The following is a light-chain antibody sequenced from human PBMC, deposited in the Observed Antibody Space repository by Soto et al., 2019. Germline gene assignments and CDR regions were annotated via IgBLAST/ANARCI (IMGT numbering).Light chain of an antibody. Sequence: EIVLTQSPATLSLSPVERATLSCMASQSVSNYLAWYQQKPGQAPRLLIYGASTRATGIPDRFSGSGSGTDFTLTISRLEPEDSAVYYCQQYGSSPTWTFGQGTKVDIK. J-gene: IGKJ1*01. V-gene: IGKV3-20*01. CDR2: GAS. CDR1: QSVSNY. CDR3: QQYGSSPTWT.